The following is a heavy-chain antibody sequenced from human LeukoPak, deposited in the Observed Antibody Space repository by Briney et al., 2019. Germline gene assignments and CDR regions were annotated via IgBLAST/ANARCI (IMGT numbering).Heavy chain of an antibody. CDR1: GFTFSSYA. V-gene: IGHV3-23*01. CDR3: ARRGSGSLYYYYGMDV. CDR2: ISGSGGST. D-gene: IGHD1-26*01. J-gene: IGHJ6*02. Sequence: GGSLRLSCAASGFTFSSYAMSWVRQAPGKGLEWVSAISGSGGSTYYADSVKGRFTISRDNSKNTLYLQMNSLRAEDTAVYYCARRGSGSLYYYYGMDVWGQGTTVTVSS.